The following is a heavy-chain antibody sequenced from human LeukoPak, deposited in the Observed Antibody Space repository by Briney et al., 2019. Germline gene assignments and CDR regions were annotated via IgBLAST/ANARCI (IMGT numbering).Heavy chain of an antibody. D-gene: IGHD3-22*01. V-gene: IGHV3-21*01. CDR3: ARDSYYYDCSGYYNHFDY. CDR2: ISSSSSYI. J-gene: IGHJ4*02. Sequence: GGSLRLSCAASGFTFSSYSMNWVRQAPGKGLEWVSSISSSSSYIYYADSVKGRFTISRDNAKNSLYLQMNSLRAEDTAVYYCARDSYYYDCSGYYNHFDYWGQGTLVTVSS. CDR1: GFTFSSYS.